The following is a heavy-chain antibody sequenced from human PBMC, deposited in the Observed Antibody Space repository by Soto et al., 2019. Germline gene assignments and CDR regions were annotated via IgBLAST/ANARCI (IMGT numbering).Heavy chain of an antibody. CDR1: GYTFINYG. D-gene: IGHD1-26*01. J-gene: IGHJ4*02. V-gene: IGHV1-18*04. Sequence: QVQLVQSGAEVKKPGSSVKVSCKTSGYTFINYGFSWVRQAPGHGLEWMGWISAYNGDTEYAQKFQGRVTLTRDTSTSTVSMEMRSLKFDDTAMYYCAIEAGSGSYYPENYWGQGTLVTVSS. CDR2: ISAYNGDT. CDR3: AIEAGSGSYYPENY.